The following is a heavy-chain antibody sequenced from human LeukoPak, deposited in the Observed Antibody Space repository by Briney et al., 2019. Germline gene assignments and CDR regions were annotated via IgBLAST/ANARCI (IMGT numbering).Heavy chain of an antibody. CDR1: GYTFTSYY. CDR3: ARHKEVGDYYYFDY. CDR2: INPSGGST. V-gene: IGHV1-46*01. D-gene: IGHD2/OR15-2a*01. J-gene: IGHJ4*02. Sequence: ASVKVSCKASGYTFTSYYMHWVRQAPGQGLEWMGIINPSGGSTSYTQKFQGRVTMTRDTSTTTVYMELNSLRSQDTAVYYCARHKEVGDYYYFDYWGRGTLVTVSS.